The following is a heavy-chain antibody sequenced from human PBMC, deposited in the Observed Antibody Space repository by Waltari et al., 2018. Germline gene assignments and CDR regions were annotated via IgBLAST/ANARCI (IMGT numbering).Heavy chain of an antibody. CDR1: GGSISSYY. J-gene: IGHJ2*01. V-gene: IGHV4-59*01. CDR3: ARDRRIAARAPRGNWYFDL. D-gene: IGHD6-6*01. CDR2: IYYSGST. Sequence: QVQLQESGPGLVKPSETLSLTCTVSGGSISSYYWSWIRQPPGKGLEWIGYIYYSGSTNYNPSLKSRVTISVDTSKNQFSLKLSSVTAADTAVYYCARDRRIAARAPRGNWYFDLWGRGTLVTVSS.